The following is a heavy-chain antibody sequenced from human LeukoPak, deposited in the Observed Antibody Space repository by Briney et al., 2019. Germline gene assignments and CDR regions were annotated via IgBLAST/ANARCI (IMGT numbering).Heavy chain of an antibody. CDR1: GYTFTSYG. V-gene: IGHV1-18*01. CDR2: ISAYNGNT. D-gene: IGHD3-22*01. J-gene: IGHJ4*02. Sequence: ASVKVSCKGSGYTFTSYGISWVRQAPGQGLEWMGWISAYNGNTNYAQKLQGRVTMTTDTSTSTAYMELRSLRFDDTAVYYCARDTGAYYYDSSGYYECWGQGTLVTVSS. CDR3: ARDTGAYYYDSSGYYEC.